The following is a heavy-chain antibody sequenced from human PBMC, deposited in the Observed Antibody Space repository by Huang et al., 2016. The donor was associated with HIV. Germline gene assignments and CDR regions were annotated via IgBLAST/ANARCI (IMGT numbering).Heavy chain of an antibody. CDR2: INSDGSST. D-gene: IGHD6-19*01. J-gene: IGHJ4*02. CDR3: ARDSQQWLVEDY. CDR1: GFTFSSYW. V-gene: IGHV3-74*01. Sequence: EVQLVESGGGLVQPGGSLRLSCAASGFTFSSYWMHWVRQAPGKGMVGVSCINSDGSSTSYADSVKGRFTISRDNAKNTLYLQMNSLRAEDTAVYYCARDSQQWLVEDYWGQGTLVTVSS.